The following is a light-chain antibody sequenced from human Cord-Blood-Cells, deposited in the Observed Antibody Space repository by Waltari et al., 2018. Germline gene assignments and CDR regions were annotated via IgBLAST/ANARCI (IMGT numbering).Light chain of an antibody. J-gene: IGLJ1*01. CDR1: SSDVGGYNY. Sequence: QSALTQPASVSGSPGQSITISCTGTSSDVGGYNYVSWYQQHPGKAPKLMIYEVSNRPSGVSIPLSGSKSGNTASLTTSGLQAEDEADYYCSSYTSSSTLVFGTGTKVTVL. CDR3: SSYTSSSTLV. CDR2: EVS. V-gene: IGLV2-14*01.